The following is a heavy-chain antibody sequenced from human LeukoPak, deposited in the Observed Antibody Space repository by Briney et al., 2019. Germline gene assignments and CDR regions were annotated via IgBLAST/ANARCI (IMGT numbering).Heavy chain of an antibody. CDR1: GYTFTGYY. V-gene: IGHV1-2*02. Sequence: GASVTVSCKASGYTFTGYYMHWVRQAPGQGLEWMGWINPNSGGTNYAQKFQGRVTMTRDTSISTAYMELSRLRSDDTAVYSCAXXXXXXSSGSPYYFDYWGQGTLVTVSS. CDR3: AXXXXXXSSGSPYYFDY. J-gene: IGHJ4*02. D-gene: IGHD3-22*01. CDR2: INPNSGGT.